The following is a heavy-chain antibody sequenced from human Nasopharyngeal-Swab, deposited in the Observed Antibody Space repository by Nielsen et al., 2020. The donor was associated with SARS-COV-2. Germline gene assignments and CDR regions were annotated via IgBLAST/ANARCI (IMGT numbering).Heavy chain of an antibody. D-gene: IGHD6-13*01. V-gene: IGHV4-59*08. CDR3: ATHPRGQLDPFDY. Sequence: SETLSLTCTVSGASITTSYWSWIRQPPGKGLEWIGYIHYSGSTNYNPSLKSRDTISKDTSKNKFSLNLNSVTAADTAVYYCATHPRGQLDPFDYWGQGSLVTVSS. CDR1: GASITTSY. CDR2: IHYSGST. J-gene: IGHJ4*02.